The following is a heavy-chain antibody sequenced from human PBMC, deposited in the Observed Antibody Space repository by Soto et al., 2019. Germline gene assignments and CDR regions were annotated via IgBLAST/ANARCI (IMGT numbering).Heavy chain of an antibody. CDR3: ARDRVVPAAPYYYGMDV. CDR2: IYYSGST. CDR1: GGSISSYY. D-gene: IGHD2-2*01. V-gene: IGHV4-59*01. Sequence: SETLSLTCTVSGGSISSYYWSWIRQPPGKGLEWIGYIYYSGSTNSNPSLKSRVTISVDTSKNQFSLKLSSVTAADTAVYYCARDRVVPAAPYYYGMDVWGQGTTVTVSS. J-gene: IGHJ6*02.